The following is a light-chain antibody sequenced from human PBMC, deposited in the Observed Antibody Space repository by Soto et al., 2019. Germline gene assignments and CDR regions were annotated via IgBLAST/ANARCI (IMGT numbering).Light chain of an antibody. V-gene: IGKV3-20*01. Sequence: MCTHSAGTLSLTQGERATLSCRASQSVSSTYLAWYQQKPGQAPRLLLYGASTRATDIPDRISGSGSGTDFTLTISRLEPEDFAVYYCQHYGSTPWSFGQGTKVDIK. CDR2: GAS. CDR3: QHYGSTPWS. CDR1: QSVSSTY. J-gene: IGKJ1*01.